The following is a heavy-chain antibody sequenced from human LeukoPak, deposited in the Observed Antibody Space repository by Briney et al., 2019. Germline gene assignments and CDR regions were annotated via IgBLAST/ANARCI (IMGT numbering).Heavy chain of an antibody. Sequence: GGTLRLSCAASGFTFSSYDMSWVRQAPGKGLEWVSGIRSSGDSTYYADSVKGRFTISRDNSKNTLYLQMNSLRAEDTAVYYCARDGGDYDTGNWFDPWGQGTLVTVSS. D-gene: IGHD4-17*01. V-gene: IGHV3-23*01. CDR2: IRSSGDST. J-gene: IGHJ5*02. CDR3: ARDGGDYDTGNWFDP. CDR1: GFTFSSYD.